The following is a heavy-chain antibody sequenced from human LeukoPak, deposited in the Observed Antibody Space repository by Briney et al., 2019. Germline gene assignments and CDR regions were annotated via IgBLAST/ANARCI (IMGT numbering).Heavy chain of an antibody. CDR1: GYSISSGYY. CDR2: VYRDGNT. CDR3: VRLAALRGFYYYTDV. V-gene: IGHV4-38-2*01. J-gene: IGHJ6*03. D-gene: IGHD6-25*01. Sequence: PSETLSLTCSVSGYSISSGYYWGWIRQPPGKGLEWVANVYRDGNTYYSPSLESRVTISVDTSKNLFSLKLSSLSAADTAVYYCVRLAALRGFYYYTDVWGKGTAVTVSS.